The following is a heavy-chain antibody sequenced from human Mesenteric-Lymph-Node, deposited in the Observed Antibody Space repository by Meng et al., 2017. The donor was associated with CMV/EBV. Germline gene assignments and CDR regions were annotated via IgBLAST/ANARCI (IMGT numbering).Heavy chain of an antibody. J-gene: IGHJ6*02. CDR2: ISSSSSDI. CDR3: AREAVAGLLGDYYYYGMDV. V-gene: IGHV3-21*01. D-gene: IGHD6-19*01. Sequence: GESLKISCAASGFTFSSYSMNWVRQAPGKGLEWVSSISSSSSDIYYADSLKGRFTISRDNAKNSLYLQMNSLRAEDTAVYYCAREAVAGLLGDYYYYGMDVWGQGTTVTVSS. CDR1: GFTFSSYS.